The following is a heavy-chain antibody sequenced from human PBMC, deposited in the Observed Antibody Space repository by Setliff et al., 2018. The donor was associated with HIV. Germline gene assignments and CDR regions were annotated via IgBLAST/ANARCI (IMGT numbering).Heavy chain of an antibody. CDR3: ARADPFVTERSHDFGGNSGGWFDP. D-gene: IGHD4-17*01. V-gene: IGHV1-69*13. Sequence: GASVKVSCKASGGTFSSYAINWVRQAPGQGLERMGGIIPMFGTAHYAQKFQGRVTITADASTSTAYMALSSLRSEDTAVYYCARADPFVTERSHDFGGNSGGWFDPWGQGTLVTVSS. CDR2: IIPMFGTA. CDR1: GGTFSSYA. J-gene: IGHJ5*02.